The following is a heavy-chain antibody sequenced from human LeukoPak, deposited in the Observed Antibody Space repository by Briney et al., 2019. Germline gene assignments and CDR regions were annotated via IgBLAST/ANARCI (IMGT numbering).Heavy chain of an antibody. D-gene: IGHD6-19*01. V-gene: IGHV1-69*13. Sequence: ASVKVSCKASGGTFSNYAISWVRQAPGQGLEWMGAIIPIFGTANYAQRFQGRVTITADESTSTAYMELSSLRSEDTAVYYCARILSSSWYEYFHHWGQGTLVTVSS. CDR1: GGTFSNYA. J-gene: IGHJ1*01. CDR2: IIPIFGTA. CDR3: ARILSSSWYEYFHH.